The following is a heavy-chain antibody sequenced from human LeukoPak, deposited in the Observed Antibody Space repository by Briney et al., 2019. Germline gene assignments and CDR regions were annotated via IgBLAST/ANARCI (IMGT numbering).Heavy chain of an antibody. V-gene: IGHV3-21*01. CDR2: LSLRSTYI. J-gene: IGHJ6*02. CDR3: ARDSGYDYPPYGCMDV. CDR1: RFIFTSCG. D-gene: IGHD5-12*01. Sequence: GGSRRLSCAATRFIFTSCGMRWDRQAPGKGLEWVSSLSLRSTYIYYADSVKGRFTISRDNAKKSVYLQMNSMRAEETTVYYSARDSGYDYPPYGCMDVWGQGTTVTVSS.